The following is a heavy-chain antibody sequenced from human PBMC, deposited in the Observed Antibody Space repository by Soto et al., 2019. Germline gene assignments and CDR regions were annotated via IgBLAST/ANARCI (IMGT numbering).Heavy chain of an antibody. CDR1: GGTFSSYA. Sequence: LVKGSCKASGGTFSSYAISWVRQAPGQGLEWMGGIIPSFGTANYAQKFQGRVTITRDTSASTAYMELSSLRSEDTAVYYCARVYCPPPPSIAAAGYYFDYWGQGTLVTV. V-gene: IGHV1-69*05. D-gene: IGHD6-13*01. J-gene: IGHJ4*02. CDR2: IIPSFGTA. CDR3: ARVYCPPPPSIAAAGYYFDY.